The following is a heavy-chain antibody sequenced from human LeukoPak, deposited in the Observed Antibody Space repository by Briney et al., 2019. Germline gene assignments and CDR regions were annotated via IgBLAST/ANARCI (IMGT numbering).Heavy chain of an antibody. V-gene: IGHV3-23*01. D-gene: IGHD1-1*01. CDR2: LSTSGGST. CDR3: ATTLLRASTYMDV. CDR1: GLTFSSYA. Sequence: GGSLRLSCAASGLTFSSYAMGWVRQAPGKGLEWVSGLSTSGGSTYYADSVKGRFTISRDNSKNTLYLQMNSLRAEDTAVYYCATTLLRASTYMDVWGKGTTVTVSS. J-gene: IGHJ6*03.